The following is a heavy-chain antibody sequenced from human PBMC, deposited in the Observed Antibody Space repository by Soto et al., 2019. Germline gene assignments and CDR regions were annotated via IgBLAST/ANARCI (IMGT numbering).Heavy chain of an antibody. CDR2: ISAYNGNT. CDR3: ASSRSGGSGSYYKY. V-gene: IGHV1-18*01. CDR1: GYTVTSYG. J-gene: IGHJ4*02. D-gene: IGHD3-10*01. Sequence: GASVKVSCKASGYTVTSYGISWVRQAPGQGLEWMGWISAYNGNTNYAQKLQGRVTMTTDTSTSTAYMELRSLRSDDTAVYYCASSRSGGSGSYYKYWGQGTLVTVSS.